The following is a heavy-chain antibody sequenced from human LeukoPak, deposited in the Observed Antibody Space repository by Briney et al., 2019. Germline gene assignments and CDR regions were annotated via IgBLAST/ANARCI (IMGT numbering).Heavy chain of an antibody. J-gene: IGHJ6*02. Sequence: GGSLRLSCTVSGFTFDDYGMHWVRQAPGKGLEWVAVISYDGSNKYYADSVKGQFTISRDNSKNTLYLQMNSLRAEDTAVYYCAKDQGYQLLFTVLYYYGMDVWGQGTAVTVSS. CDR2: ISYDGSNK. D-gene: IGHD2-2*01. CDR3: AKDQGYQLLFTVLYYYGMDV. V-gene: IGHV3-30*18. CDR1: GFTFDDYG.